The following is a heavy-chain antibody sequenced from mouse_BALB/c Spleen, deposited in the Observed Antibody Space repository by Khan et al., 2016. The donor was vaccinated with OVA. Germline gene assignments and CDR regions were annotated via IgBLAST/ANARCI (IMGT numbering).Heavy chain of an antibody. Sequence: QVQLKQSGAELAKPGASVKMSCTASGYTFTTYWIHWIKQRPGQGLEWIGYINPSTGYTEYNKNFKGKATLTADDSSSTAYMQLNSLTSADSEVYYCARRGLYGLVAYWGQGTFVTVSA. V-gene: IGHV1-7*01. CDR3: ARRGLYGLVAY. J-gene: IGHJ3*01. CDR2: INPSTGYT. D-gene: IGHD2-10*02. CDR1: GYTFTTYW.